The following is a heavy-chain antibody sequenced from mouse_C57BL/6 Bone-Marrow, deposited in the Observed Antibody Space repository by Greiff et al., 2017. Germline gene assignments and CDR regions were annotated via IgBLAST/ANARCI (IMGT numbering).Heavy chain of an antibody. CDR3: AQTSQAPFAY. Sequence: QVQLQQSGADLAKPGASVKLSCKASGYTFTSYWMHWVKQRPGQGLEWIGYINPSSGYTKYNQKFKDKATLTADKSSSTAYMQLSSLTYEDSAGDYCAQTSQAPFAYWGQGTLVTVAA. CDR1: GYTFTSYW. CDR2: INPSSGYT. V-gene: IGHV1-7*01. J-gene: IGHJ3*01. D-gene: IGHD3-2*02.